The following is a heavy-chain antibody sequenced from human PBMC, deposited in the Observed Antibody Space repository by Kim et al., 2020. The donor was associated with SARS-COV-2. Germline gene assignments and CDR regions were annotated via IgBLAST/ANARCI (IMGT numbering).Heavy chain of an antibody. V-gene: IGHV4-39*01. D-gene: IGHD3-22*01. CDR1: GGSISSSSYY. CDR3: ARHEGDGDYDSSGLRVLDY. J-gene: IGHJ4*02. Sequence: SETLSLTCTVSGGSISSSSYYWGWIRQPPGKGLEWIGSIYYSGSTYYNPSLKSRVTISVDTSKNQFSLKLSSVTAADTAVYYCARHEGDGDYDSSGLRVLDYWGQGTLVTVSS. CDR2: IYYSGST.